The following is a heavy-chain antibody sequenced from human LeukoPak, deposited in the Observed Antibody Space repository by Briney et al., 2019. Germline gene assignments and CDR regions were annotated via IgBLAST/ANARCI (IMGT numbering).Heavy chain of an antibody. CDR3: AKDIGRAVAGTCDAFDI. D-gene: IGHD6-19*01. CDR1: AFTFSRYG. Sequence: GGSLRLSCAASAFTFSRYGMHWVRQAPGMGLEWVAFIRYDGSNKYYADSVKGRFTISRDNSKNTLYLQMNSLRAEDTAVYYCAKDIGRAVAGTCDAFDIWGQGTMVTVSS. V-gene: IGHV3-30*02. J-gene: IGHJ3*02. CDR2: IRYDGSNK.